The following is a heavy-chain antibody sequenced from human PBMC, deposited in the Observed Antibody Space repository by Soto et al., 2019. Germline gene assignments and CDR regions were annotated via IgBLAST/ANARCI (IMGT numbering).Heavy chain of an antibody. CDR1: GGSISSSSYY. Sequence: SETLSLTCTVSGGSISSSSYYWGWIRQPPGKGLEWIGSIYYSGSTYYNPSLKSRVTISVDTSKNQFSLKLSSVTAADTAVYYCARVLMLGYCSGGSCYPLAYYYYYGMDVCGKGTMVT. J-gene: IGHJ6*04. V-gene: IGHV4-39*01. CDR2: IYYSGST. D-gene: IGHD2-15*01. CDR3: ARVLMLGYCSGGSCYPLAYYYYYGMDV.